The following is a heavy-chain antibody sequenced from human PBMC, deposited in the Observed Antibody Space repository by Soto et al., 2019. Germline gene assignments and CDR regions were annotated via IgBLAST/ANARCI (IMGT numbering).Heavy chain of an antibody. CDR2: IIPIFGTA. CDR3: ARTTGYSYGWNLSFDY. J-gene: IGHJ4*02. Sequence: GASVKVSCKASGGTFSSYAISWVRQAPGQGLEWMGGIIPIFGTANYAQKFQGRVTITADKSTSTAYMELSSLRSEDTAVYYCARTTGYSYGWNLSFDYWGQGTLVTVSS. CDR1: GGTFSSYA. V-gene: IGHV1-69*06. D-gene: IGHD5-18*01.